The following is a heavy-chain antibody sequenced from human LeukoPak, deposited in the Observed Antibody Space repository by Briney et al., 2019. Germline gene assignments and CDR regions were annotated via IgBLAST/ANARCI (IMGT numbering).Heavy chain of an antibody. CDR3: ASQSYARFDP. V-gene: IGHV3-7*01. J-gene: IGHJ5*02. CDR2: IQPDGSEQ. CDR1: GFTFDLGSSW. Sequence: GGSLRLSCAASGFTFDLGSSWMSWVRQAPGKGLEWVGNIQPDGSEQYSVDSVKGRCTISRDNSRNLLFLQMNSLRVEDTAVYYCASQSYARFDPWGQGTLVTVSS. D-gene: IGHD3-16*01.